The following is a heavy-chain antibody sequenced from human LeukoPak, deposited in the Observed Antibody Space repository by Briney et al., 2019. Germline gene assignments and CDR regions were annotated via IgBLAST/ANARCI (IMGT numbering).Heavy chain of an antibody. J-gene: IGHJ5*02. CDR1: GDSITSSNYY. CDR3: ARDRGITAARGVPSWFDP. Sequence: SETLSLTCTVSGDSITSSNYYWTWIRQPAGKGLEWIGRIYTTGSPSYSPSPKSRVTISVDTSTNQLSLKLTSVSAADTAVYYCARDRGITAARGVPSWFDPWGQGTLVTVSS. V-gene: IGHV4-61*02. D-gene: IGHD3-10*01. CDR2: IYTTGSP.